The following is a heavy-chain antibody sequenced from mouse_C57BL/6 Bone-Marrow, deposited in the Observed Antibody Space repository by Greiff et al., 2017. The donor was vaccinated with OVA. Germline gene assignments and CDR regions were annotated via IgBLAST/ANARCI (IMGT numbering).Heavy chain of an antibody. J-gene: IGHJ4*01. V-gene: IGHV5-6*01. CDR1: GFTFSSYG. CDR3: ARREAFYYDAMDY. CDR2: ISSGGSYT. Sequence: EVKLVESGGDLVKPGGSLKLSCAASGFTFSSYGMSWVRQTPDKRLEWVATISSGGSYTYYPDSVKGRFTISRDNAKNTLYLQMSSLKSEDTAMYYCARREAFYYDAMDYWGQGTSVTVSS. D-gene: IGHD3-2*02.